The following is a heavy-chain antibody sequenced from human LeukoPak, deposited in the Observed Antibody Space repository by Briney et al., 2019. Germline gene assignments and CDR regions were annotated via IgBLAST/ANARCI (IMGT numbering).Heavy chain of an antibody. CDR1: GGSLSSSSHC. CDR2: IYYSGST. D-gene: IGHD1-14*01. CDR3: ARDLVPHGRTLDY. J-gene: IGHJ4*02. Sequence: PSGTLSLTCTDSGGSLSSSSHCWGWIRQPPGKWLGCIGSIYYSGSTYYNPSLKSRVTISVDTSKNQFSLKLSSVTAADTAVYYCARDLVPHGRTLDYWGQGTLVTVSS. V-gene: IGHV4-39*07.